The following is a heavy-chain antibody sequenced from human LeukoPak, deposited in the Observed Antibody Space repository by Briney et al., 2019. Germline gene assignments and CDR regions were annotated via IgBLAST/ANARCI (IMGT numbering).Heavy chain of an antibody. D-gene: IGHD1-26*01. CDR1: GGSISSYY. V-gene: IGHV4-59*08. CDR2: IYYSGST. J-gene: IGHJ4*02. CDR3: ARQPGSYSIDY. Sequence: SETLSLTCTVSGGSISSYYWSWIRQPPGKGLEWIGYIYYSGSTNYNPSLKSRVTISVDTSKNQFSLKLSSVTAADTAVYYCARQPGSYSIDYWGQGTLVTVSS.